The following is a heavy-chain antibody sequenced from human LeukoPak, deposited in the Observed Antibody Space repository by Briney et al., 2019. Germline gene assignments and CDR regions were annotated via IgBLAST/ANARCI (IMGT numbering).Heavy chain of an antibody. D-gene: IGHD5-24*01. V-gene: IGHV4-34*01. CDR2: IYHSGST. CDR1: GGSFSGYY. Sequence: SETLSLTCAVYGGSFSGYYWSWIRQPPGKGLEWIGSIYHSGSTYYNPSLKSRVTISVDTSKNQFSLKLSSVTAADTAVYYCARHYLGYSLKVYFDYWGQGTLVTVSS. CDR3: ARHYLGYSLKVYFDY. J-gene: IGHJ4*02.